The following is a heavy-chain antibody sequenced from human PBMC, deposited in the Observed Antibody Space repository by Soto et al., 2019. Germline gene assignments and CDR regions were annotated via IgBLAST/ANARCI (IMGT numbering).Heavy chain of an antibody. D-gene: IGHD2-21*01. CDR1: GYTFTSYA. Sequence: GASVKVSCKASGYTFTSYAMHWVRQAPGQRLEWMGWINAGNGNTKYSQKFQGRVTITRDASASTAYMELSSLRSEDTAVYYCARDIPRVAFDIWGQGTMVTVSS. CDR3: ARDIPRVAFDI. V-gene: IGHV1-3*01. CDR2: INAGNGNT. J-gene: IGHJ3*02.